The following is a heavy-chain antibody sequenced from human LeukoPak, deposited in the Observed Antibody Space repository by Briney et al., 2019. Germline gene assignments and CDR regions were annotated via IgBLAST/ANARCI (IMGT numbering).Heavy chain of an antibody. Sequence: GGSLRLSCAASGFTFSNYSMNWVRQAPGKGLEWISYVGFSSGNTKYADSVKGRFTISGDSAKNSVFLQMNSLRVEDTAVYYCARDHRYAFDNWGQGTLVTVSS. D-gene: IGHD5-12*01. CDR3: ARDHRYAFDN. V-gene: IGHV3-48*04. J-gene: IGHJ4*02. CDR1: GFTFSNYS. CDR2: VGFSSGNT.